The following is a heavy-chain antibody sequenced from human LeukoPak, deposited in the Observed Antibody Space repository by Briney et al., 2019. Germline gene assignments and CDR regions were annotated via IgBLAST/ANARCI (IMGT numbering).Heavy chain of an antibody. V-gene: IGHV3-21*01. D-gene: IGHD2-15*01. J-gene: IGHJ4*02. CDR3: ARDQGYCSGGSCYSIYFDY. Sequence: PGGSLRLSCAASGFTFSSYSINWVRQAPGKGLEWASSISSSSSYIYYADSVKGRFTISRDNAKNSLYLQMNSLRAEDTAVYYCARDQGYCSGGSCYSIYFDYWGQGTLVTVSS. CDR1: GFTFSSYS. CDR2: ISSSSSYI.